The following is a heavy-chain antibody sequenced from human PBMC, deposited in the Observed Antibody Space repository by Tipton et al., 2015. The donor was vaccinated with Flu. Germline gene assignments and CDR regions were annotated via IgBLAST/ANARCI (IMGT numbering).Heavy chain of an antibody. J-gene: IGHJ4*02. D-gene: IGHD2-2*01. V-gene: IGHV4-39*07. CDR3: ARRVVVPAAIYFDY. CDR1: GGSISSSSYY. CDR2: IYYSGST. Sequence: TLFLTCTVSGGSISSSSYYWGWIRQPPGKGLEWIGSIYYSGSTYYNPSLKSRVTIPVDTSKNQFSLKLSSVTAADTAVYYCARRVVVPAAIYFDYWGQGALVTVSS.